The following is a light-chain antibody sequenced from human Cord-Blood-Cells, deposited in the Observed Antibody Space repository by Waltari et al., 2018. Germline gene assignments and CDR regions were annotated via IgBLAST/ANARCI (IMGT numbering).Light chain of an antibody. V-gene: IGKV4-1*01. Sequence: DIVMTQSPDSLAVSLGERATINCKSSQSVLYSSNNKNYLAWYQQKPGQHPKLLIYWASTRDSGVPDRFSGSGSGTDFTLTISSLQAEDVAVYYCQQYYSTPYTFGQGTKLEIK. CDR3: QQYYSTPYT. CDR2: WAS. CDR1: QSVLYSSNNKNY. J-gene: IGKJ2*01.